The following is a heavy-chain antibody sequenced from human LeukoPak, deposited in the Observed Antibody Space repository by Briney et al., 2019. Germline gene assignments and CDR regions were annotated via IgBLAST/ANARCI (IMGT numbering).Heavy chain of an antibody. D-gene: IGHD6-19*01. V-gene: IGHV3-23*01. CDR3: AKGGVAGLSPPDY. J-gene: IGHJ4*02. CDR1: GFTFSSYA. CDR2: ISGSGGST. Sequence: PGGSLRLSCAASGFTFSSYAMSWVRQAPGKGLEWVSGISGSGGSTFYAGSVDSVKGRFTISRDNSKNTLYLQMNSLTAEDTAVNYCAKGGVAGLSPPDYWGQGTLGTVSS.